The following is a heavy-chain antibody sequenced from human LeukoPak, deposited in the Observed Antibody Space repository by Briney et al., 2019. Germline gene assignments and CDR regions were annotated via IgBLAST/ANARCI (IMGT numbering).Heavy chain of an antibody. D-gene: IGHD6-6*01. V-gene: IGHV3-74*01. Sequence: PGGSLRLSCAASGSTFSSYWMHWVRQAPGKGLVWVSRINGDGSITNYADSVKGRFTISRDNAKNTLYLQTNSLRAEDTAVYYCRGVAARRDFDYWGQGTLVTVSS. CDR3: RGVAARRDFDY. CDR1: GSTFSSYW. CDR2: INGDGSIT. J-gene: IGHJ4*02.